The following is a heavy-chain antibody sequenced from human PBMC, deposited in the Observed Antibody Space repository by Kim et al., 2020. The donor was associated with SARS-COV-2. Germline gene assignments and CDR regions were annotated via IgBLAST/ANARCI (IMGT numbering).Heavy chain of an antibody. V-gene: IGHV1-69*01. CDR3: ARMNWNYGEYYYYGMDV. J-gene: IGHJ6*02. Sequence: FQGRVTITADESTSTAYMELSSLRSEDTAVYYCARMNWNYGEYYYYGMDVWGQGTTVTVSS. D-gene: IGHD1-7*01.